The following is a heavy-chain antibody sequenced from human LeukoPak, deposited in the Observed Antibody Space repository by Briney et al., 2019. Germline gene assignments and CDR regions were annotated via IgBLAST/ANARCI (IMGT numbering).Heavy chain of an antibody. V-gene: IGHV4-34*01. CDR2: INHSGST. J-gene: IGHJ4*02. CDR3: ARGSRWGSRPYYFDY. D-gene: IGHD5-24*01. CDR1: GGSFSGYY. Sequence: PSETLSLTCAVYGGSFSGYYWSWIRQPPGKGLEWIGEINHSGSTNYNPSLKSRVTISVDTSKNQFSLKLSSVTAADTAVHYCARGSRWGSRPYYFDYWGQGTLVTVSS.